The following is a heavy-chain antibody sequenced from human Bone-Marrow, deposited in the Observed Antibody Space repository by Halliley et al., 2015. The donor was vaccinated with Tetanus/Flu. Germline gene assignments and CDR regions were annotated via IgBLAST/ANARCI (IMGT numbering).Heavy chain of an antibody. J-gene: IGHJ6*02. D-gene: IGHD2-21*01. CDR1: GFTFSNYA. CDR3: AKMYDCWGHTGGGMDV. V-gene: IGHV3-23*01. CDR2: TTGSGATT. Sequence: SLRLSCVASGFTFSNYAMSWVRQAPGKGLEWVSTTTGSGATTNYADSVKGRFTFSRDSSESTLYLQMNSLRAEDTAVYYCAKMYDCWGHTGGGMDVWGQGTTVTVSS.